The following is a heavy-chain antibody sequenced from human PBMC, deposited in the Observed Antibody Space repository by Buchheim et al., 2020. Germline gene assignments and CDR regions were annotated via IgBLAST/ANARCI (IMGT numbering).Heavy chain of an antibody. J-gene: IGHJ6*02. Sequence: QVQLVESGGGVVQPGRSLRLSCAASGFTFSSYGMHWVRQAPGKGLEWVAVIWYDGSNKYYADSVKGRFTISRDNSKNTLYLQMSSLRAEDTAVYYCARERYSYGLYYYYYGMDVWGQGTT. CDR2: IWYDGSNK. V-gene: IGHV3-33*01. CDR3: ARERYSYGLYYYYYGMDV. CDR1: GFTFSSYG. D-gene: IGHD5-18*01.